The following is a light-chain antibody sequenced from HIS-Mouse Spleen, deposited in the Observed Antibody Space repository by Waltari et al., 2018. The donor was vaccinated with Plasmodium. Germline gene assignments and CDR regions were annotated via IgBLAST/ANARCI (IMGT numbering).Light chain of an antibody. CDR2: EDS. J-gene: IGLJ3*02. CDR1: ALPKKY. Sequence: SYELTQPPSVSVSPGQTARITCSGDALPKKYAYWYQQKSGQAPVLVMYEDSKRPSGTPERFAGSSSGKMATLTISGAQVEDEADYDCYATDSSGNHRVFGGGTKLTVL. V-gene: IGLV3-10*01. CDR3: YATDSSGNHRV.